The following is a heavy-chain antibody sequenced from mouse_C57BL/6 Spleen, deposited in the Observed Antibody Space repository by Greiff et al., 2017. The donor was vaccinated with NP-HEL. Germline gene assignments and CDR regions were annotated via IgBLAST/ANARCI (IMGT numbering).Heavy chain of an antibody. V-gene: IGHV1-55*01. CDR1: GYTFTSYW. CDR3: ARSSGYDGYAMDY. Sequence: QVQLQQPGAELVKPGASVKMSCKASGYTFTSYWITWVKQRPGQGLEWIGDIYPGSGSTNYNEKFKSKATLTVDTSSSTAYMQLSSLTSEDSAVYYCARSSGYDGYAMDYWGQGTSVTVSS. J-gene: IGHJ4*01. CDR2: IYPGSGST. D-gene: IGHD3-2*02.